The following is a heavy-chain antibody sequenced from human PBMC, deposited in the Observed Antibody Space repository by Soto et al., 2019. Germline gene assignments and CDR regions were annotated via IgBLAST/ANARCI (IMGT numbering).Heavy chain of an antibody. V-gene: IGHV1-8*01. CDR3: TREKSSGYYYDY. D-gene: IGHD3-22*01. CDR2: MNPNSGNT. CDR1: GYASTSYA. Sequence: QVQLVQSGAEVKKPGASVKVSCKASGYASTSYAINWVRQATGQGLEWMGWMNPNSGNTAYAQKFQGRVTMTRNTTISTAYMELSSLRSEDTAVYYCTREKSSGYYYDYWGQGTLVTVSS. J-gene: IGHJ4*02.